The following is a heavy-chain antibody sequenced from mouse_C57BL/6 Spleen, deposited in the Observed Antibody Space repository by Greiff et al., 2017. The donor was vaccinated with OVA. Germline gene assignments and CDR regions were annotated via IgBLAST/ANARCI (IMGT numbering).Heavy chain of an antibody. CDR2: INPSTGGT. Sequence: EVQLQQSGPELVKPGASVKISCKASGYSFTGYYMNWVKQSPEKSLEWIGEINPSTGGTTYNQKFKAKATLTVDKSSSTAYMQLKSLTSEDSAVYYGARKGIYYGSSYDGFDYWGQGTTLTVSS. V-gene: IGHV1-42*01. CDR1: GYSFTGYY. CDR3: ARKGIYYGSSYDGFDY. D-gene: IGHD1-1*01. J-gene: IGHJ2*01.